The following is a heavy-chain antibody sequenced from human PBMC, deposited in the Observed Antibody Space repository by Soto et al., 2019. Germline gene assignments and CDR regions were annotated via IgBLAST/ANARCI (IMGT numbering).Heavy chain of an antibody. CDR2: ISAYNGNT. D-gene: IGHD2-15*01. J-gene: IGHJ3*02. CDR1: GYTFTSYG. Sequence: VASVKVSCKASGYTFTSYGISWVRQAPGQGLEWMGWISAYNGNTNYAQKLRGRVTMTTDTSTSTAYMELRSLRSDDTAVYYCARPQPRYCSGGLGWRCAFDIWG. V-gene: IGHV1-18*04. CDR3: ARPQPRYCSGGLGWRCAFDI.